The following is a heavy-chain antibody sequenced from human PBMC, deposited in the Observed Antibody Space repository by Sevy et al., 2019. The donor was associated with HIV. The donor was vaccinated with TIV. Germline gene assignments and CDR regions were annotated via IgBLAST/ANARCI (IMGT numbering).Heavy chain of an antibody. Sequence: ASVKVACKASGYTFTSYGISWVRQAPGQGLEWMGCISAYNGNTNYAQKLQGRVSMTTDTSTSTAYMELRSLRSDDTAVYYCARNPLGFWSGYYTGATYYFDYWGQGTLVTVSS. J-gene: IGHJ4*02. D-gene: IGHD3-3*01. V-gene: IGHV1-18*01. CDR1: GYTFTSYG. CDR3: ARNPLGFWSGYYTGATYYFDY. CDR2: ISAYNGNT.